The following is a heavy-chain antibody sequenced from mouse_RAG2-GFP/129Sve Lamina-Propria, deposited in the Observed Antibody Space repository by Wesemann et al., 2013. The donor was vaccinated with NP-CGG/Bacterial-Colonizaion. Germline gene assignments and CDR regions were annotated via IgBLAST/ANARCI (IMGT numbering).Heavy chain of an antibody. V-gene: IGHV1-12*01. Sequence: GNGATSYNQKFKGKATLTVDKSSSTAYMQLKSLTSEDSAVYYCARIYDGYYEWYFDVWGTGTTVTVSS. D-gene: IGHD2-3*01. CDR3: ARIYDGYYEWYFDV. J-gene: IGHJ1*03. CDR2: GNGAT.